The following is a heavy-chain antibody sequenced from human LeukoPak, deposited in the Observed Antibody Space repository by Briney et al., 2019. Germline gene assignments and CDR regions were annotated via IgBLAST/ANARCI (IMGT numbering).Heavy chain of an antibody. D-gene: IGHD3-3*01. CDR1: GFTFSSYA. V-gene: IGHV3-23*01. Sequence: GGSLRLSCAASGFTFSSYAMSWVRQAPGKGLEWVSAISGSGGSTYYADSVKGRFTISRDNSKNTPYLQMNSLRAEDTAVYYCAKGYDFWSGYFDYWGQGTLVTVSS. CDR2: ISGSGGST. J-gene: IGHJ4*02. CDR3: AKGYDFWSGYFDY.